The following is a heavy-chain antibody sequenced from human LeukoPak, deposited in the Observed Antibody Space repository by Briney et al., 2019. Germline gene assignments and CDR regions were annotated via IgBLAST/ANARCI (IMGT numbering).Heavy chain of an antibody. D-gene: IGHD3-10*01. CDR3: ARVGWYGGLTQFDY. CDR2: IYCIGST. CDR1: GGSVSSASYY. Sequence: PSETLSLTCTVSGGSVSSASYYWSWIRQPPGKGLEWIGYIYCIGSTNYNPSLKSRVTISGDTSKNQFSLKLSSVTAADTAVYYCARVGWYGGLTQFDYWGQGTLVTVSS. V-gene: IGHV4-61*01. J-gene: IGHJ4*02.